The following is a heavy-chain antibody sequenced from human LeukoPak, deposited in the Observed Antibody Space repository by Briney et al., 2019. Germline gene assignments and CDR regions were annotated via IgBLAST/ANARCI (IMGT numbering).Heavy chain of an antibody. V-gene: IGHV4-39*07. CDR3: ASNQVGAQGPDAFDI. J-gene: IGHJ3*02. CDR1: GGSISSSYSY. D-gene: IGHD1-26*01. CDR2: IYYSGST. Sequence: PSETLSLTCTVSGGSISSSYSYWGWIRQPPGKGLEWIGNIYYSGSTNYNPSLKSRVTISVDTSKNQFSLKLSSVTAADTAVYYCASNQVGAQGPDAFDIWGQGTMVTVSS.